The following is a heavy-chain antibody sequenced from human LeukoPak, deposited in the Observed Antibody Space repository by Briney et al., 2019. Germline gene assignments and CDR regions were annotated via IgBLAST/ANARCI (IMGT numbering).Heavy chain of an antibody. V-gene: IGHV4-59*01. CDR1: GGSITSYY. D-gene: IGHD3-16*01. CDR3: ARDRGGSYAYNWFDP. J-gene: IGHJ5*02. Sequence: PSETLSLTCTVSGGSITSYYWTWIRQSPGKGLEWIGYISYSGSTNYNPFLRSRVTILVDTSKNQFSLKLSSVTASDTAVYYCARDRGGSYAYNWFDPWGQGTLVTVSS. CDR2: ISYSGST.